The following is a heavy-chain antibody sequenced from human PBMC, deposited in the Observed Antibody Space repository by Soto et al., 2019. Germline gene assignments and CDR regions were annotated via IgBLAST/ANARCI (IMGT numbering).Heavy chain of an antibody. J-gene: IGHJ6*02. D-gene: IGHD2-8*01. Sequence: GGSLRLSCAASGFTFSSYAMHWVRQAPGKGLEWVAVISYDGSNKYYADSVKGRFTISRDNTKNTLYLQMNSLRAKDTAVYYCARDQYCTNGVCYIRLVDYYYGMDVWGQGTTVTVSS. V-gene: IGHV3-30-3*01. CDR3: ARDQYCTNGVCYIRLVDYYYGMDV. CDR1: GFTFSSYA. CDR2: ISYDGSNK.